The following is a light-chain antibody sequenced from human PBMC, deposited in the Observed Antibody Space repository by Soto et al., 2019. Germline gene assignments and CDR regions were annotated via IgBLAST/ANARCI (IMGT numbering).Light chain of an antibody. CDR2: NAS. CDR1: QSVSTF. Sequence: EIVLTQSPATLSLSPGERAILSCRASQSVSTFFAWFQQKPGQPPRLLIYNASNRTTGIPARFSGSGSGTDFTLTISSLVPEDFAVYYCQQRGDWPPITFGQGTRLEIK. V-gene: IGKV3-11*01. J-gene: IGKJ5*01. CDR3: QQRGDWPPIT.